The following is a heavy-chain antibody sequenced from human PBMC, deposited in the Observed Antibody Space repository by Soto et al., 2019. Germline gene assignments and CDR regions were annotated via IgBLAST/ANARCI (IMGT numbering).Heavy chain of an antibody. D-gene: IGHD3-9*01. CDR3: ARDAVYFDGYWFDP. CDR2: IYYSGST. J-gene: IGHJ5*02. V-gene: IGHV4-59*01. Sequence: SETLAITCTVSGGSISSYYWSWIRQPPGKGLEWIEYIYYSGSTNYNPSLKSRVTISVDTSKNQFSLKLSSVTAADTAVYYCARDAVYFDGYWFDPWGQGTLVTVS. CDR1: GGSISSYY.